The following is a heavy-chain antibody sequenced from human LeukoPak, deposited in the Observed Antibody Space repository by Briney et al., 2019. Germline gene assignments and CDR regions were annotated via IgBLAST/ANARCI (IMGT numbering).Heavy chain of an antibody. CDR3: ARAAKEYYDILTGYYKQYYFDY. Sequence: GASVKVSCKASGYTFTSYGISWVRQAPGQGLELMGWINAGNGNTKYSQKFQGRVTITRNTSASTAYMELSSLRSEDTAVYYCARAAKEYYDILTGYYKQYYFDYWGQGTLVTVSS. J-gene: IGHJ4*02. CDR2: INAGNGNT. V-gene: IGHV1-3*01. CDR1: GYTFTSYG. D-gene: IGHD3-9*01.